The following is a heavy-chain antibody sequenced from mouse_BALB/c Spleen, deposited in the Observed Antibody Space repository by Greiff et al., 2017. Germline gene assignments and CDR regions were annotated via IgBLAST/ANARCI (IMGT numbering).Heavy chain of an antibody. CDR1: GFNIKDTY. V-gene: IGHV14-3*02. J-gene: IGHJ2*01. Sequence: EVQLQQSGAELVKPGASVKLSCTASGFNIKDTYMHWVKQRPEQGLEWIGRIDPANGNTKYDPKFQGKATITADTSSNTAYLQLSSLTSEDTAVYYCASPSTATHFDYWGQGTTLTVSS. D-gene: IGHD1-2*01. CDR2: IDPANGNT. CDR3: ASPSTATHFDY.